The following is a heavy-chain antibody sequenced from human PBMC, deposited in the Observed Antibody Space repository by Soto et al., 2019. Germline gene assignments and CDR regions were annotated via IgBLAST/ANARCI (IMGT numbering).Heavy chain of an antibody. D-gene: IGHD1-26*01. CDR3: ASGSYYEYYYYGMDV. CDR2: IDPSDSYT. V-gene: IGHV5-10-1*01. CDR1: GYRFTSYW. J-gene: IGHJ6*02. Sequence: GESLTIACQGSGYRFTSYWISWVRQMPGKGLEWMGRIDPSDSYTNYSPSFQGHVTISADKSISTAYLQWSSLKASDTAMYYCASGSYYEYYYYGMDVWGQGTTVTVSS.